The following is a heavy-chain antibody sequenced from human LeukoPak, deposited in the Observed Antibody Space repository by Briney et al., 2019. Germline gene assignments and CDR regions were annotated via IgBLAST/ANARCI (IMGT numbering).Heavy chain of an antibody. V-gene: IGHV4-30-2*01. J-gene: IGHJ3*02. Sequence: PSETLSLTCAGSGGSISSGGYSWSWIRQPPGKGLEWIGYIYHSGSTYYNPSLKSRVTISVDRSKNQFSLKLSSVTAADTAVYYCAREMVVGVITGAFDIWGQGTMVTVSS. CDR1: GGSISSGGYS. CDR3: AREMVVGVITGAFDI. D-gene: IGHD3-22*01. CDR2: IYHSGST.